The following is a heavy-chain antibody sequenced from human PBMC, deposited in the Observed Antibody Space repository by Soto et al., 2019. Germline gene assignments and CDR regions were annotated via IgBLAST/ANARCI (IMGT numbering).Heavy chain of an antibody. J-gene: IGHJ4*02. Sequence: GGSLKLSCAASGFTFSSYAMSWVRQAPGKGLEWVSAISGSGGSTYYADSVKGRFTISRDNSKNTLYLQMNSLRAEDTAVYYCAKVSRELLDFDYWGQGTLVTVSS. V-gene: IGHV3-23*01. D-gene: IGHD1-26*01. CDR1: GFTFSSYA. CDR3: AKVSRELLDFDY. CDR2: ISGSGGST.